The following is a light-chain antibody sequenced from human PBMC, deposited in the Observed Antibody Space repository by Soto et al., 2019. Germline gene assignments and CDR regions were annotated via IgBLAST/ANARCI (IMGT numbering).Light chain of an antibody. Sequence: ENVLTQSPGTLSLSPGERATLSCRASQSVGSSYLAWYQQKPGQAPRLLIYSTSSRANDIPDRFSGSGSGTDFTLTISRLEPEDFAVYYCQQYDSPIWTFGQGTKVEIK. CDR2: STS. V-gene: IGKV3-20*01. CDR3: QQYDSPIWT. J-gene: IGKJ1*01. CDR1: QSVGSSY.